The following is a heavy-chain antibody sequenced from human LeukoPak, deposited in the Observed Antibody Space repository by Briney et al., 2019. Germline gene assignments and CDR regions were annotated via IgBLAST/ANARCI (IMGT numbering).Heavy chain of an antibody. CDR3: ARDGEKDLRFLEWLSWFDP. V-gene: IGHV4-30-2*01. CDR2: IYHSGST. CDR1: GGSISSGGYS. Sequence: SETLSLTCAVSGGSISSGGYSWSWIRQPPGKGLEWIGYIYHSGSTYYNPSLKSRVTISVDRSKNQFSLKLSSVTAADTAVYYCARDGEKDLRFLEWLSWFDPWGQGTLVTVSS. J-gene: IGHJ5*02. D-gene: IGHD3-3*01.